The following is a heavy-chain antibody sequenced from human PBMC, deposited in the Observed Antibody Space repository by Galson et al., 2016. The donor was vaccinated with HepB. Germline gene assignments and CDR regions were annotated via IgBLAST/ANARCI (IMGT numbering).Heavy chain of an antibody. Sequence: SVKVSCKASGYTFSSYFMQWVRQAPGQGPEWMGIIKPSDGSTNYAQKFQGRVTMTRDTSSSTVYMELSSLTSDDTAVYYRAMYSGSTSWFDPWGQGTLVTVSS. V-gene: IGHV1-46*01. J-gene: IGHJ5*02. D-gene: IGHD1-26*01. CDR2: IKPSDGST. CDR1: GYTFSSYF. CDR3: AMYSGSTSWFDP.